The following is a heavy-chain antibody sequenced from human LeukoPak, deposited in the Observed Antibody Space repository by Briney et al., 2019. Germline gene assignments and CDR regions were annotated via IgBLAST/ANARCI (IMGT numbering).Heavy chain of an antibody. CDR3: ARAGIVVVPAARGRDYYYYGMDV. J-gene: IGHJ6*04. CDR1: GGSFSGYY. D-gene: IGHD2-2*01. Sequence: SETLSLTCAVYGGSFSGYYWSWIRQPPGKGLEWIGEINHSGSTNYNPSLKSRVTISVETSKNQFSLKLSSVTAADTAVYYCARAGIVVVPAARGRDYYYYGMDVWGKGTTVTVSS. V-gene: IGHV4-34*01. CDR2: INHSGST.